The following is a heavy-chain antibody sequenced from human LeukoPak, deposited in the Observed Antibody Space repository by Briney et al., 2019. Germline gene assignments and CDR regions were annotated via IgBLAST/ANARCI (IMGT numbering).Heavy chain of an antibody. Sequence: PGGSLRLSCAASGFTFSSYWMSWVRQAPGKGLEWIGEINHSGSTNYNPSLKSRVTISVDTSKNQFSLKLSSVTAADTAVYYCARGHMAPGPYYYGMDVWGQGTTVTVSS. D-gene: IGHD2-21*01. CDR3: ARGHMAPGPYYYGMDV. V-gene: IGHV4-34*01. CDR2: INHSGST. CDR1: GFTFSSYW. J-gene: IGHJ6*02.